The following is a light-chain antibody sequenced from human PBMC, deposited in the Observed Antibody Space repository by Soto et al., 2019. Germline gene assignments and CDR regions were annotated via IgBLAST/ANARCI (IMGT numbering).Light chain of an antibody. CDR2: EVF. V-gene: IGLV2-18*02. Sequence: QSALTQPPSASGSPGQSVTISCTGTNTDVGGYDRVSWYQHHPGKAPKMLIFEVFNRPSGISDRFSGSKSGDTASLTISGLQAEDEADYYCISYIPSTTTHWVFGGGTQLTVL. CDR1: NTDVGGYDR. CDR3: ISYIPSTTTHWV. J-gene: IGLJ3*02.